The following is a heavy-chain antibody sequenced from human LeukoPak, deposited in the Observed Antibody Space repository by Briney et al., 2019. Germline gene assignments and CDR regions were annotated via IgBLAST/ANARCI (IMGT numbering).Heavy chain of an antibody. CDR3: ARADCSSSGCHTVSY. Sequence: GGSLRLSCAASGFTFNTYAMQWVRQAPGKGLEYVSVIDSIGDSTYYANSVKGRFSISRGNSKNTLYLQMDSLRAEDMAVYYCARADCSSSGCHTVSYWGQGTLVTVSS. V-gene: IGHV3-64*01. CDR2: IDSIGDST. J-gene: IGHJ4*02. D-gene: IGHD2-2*02. CDR1: GFTFNTYA.